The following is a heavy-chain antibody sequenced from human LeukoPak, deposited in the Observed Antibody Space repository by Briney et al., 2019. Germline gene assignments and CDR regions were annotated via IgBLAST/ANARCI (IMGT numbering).Heavy chain of an antibody. D-gene: IGHD1-26*01. CDR3: ARVESLRGSYWGY. J-gene: IGHJ4*02. CDR2: MNPNSGNT. CDR1: GYTFTSYD. V-gene: IGHV1-8*01. Sequence: ASVKVSCKASGYTFTSYDINRVRQATGQGLEWMGWMNPNSGNTGHAQKFQGRVTMTRNTSINTAYMELSSLRSEDTAVYYCARVESLRGSYWGYWGQGTLVTVSS.